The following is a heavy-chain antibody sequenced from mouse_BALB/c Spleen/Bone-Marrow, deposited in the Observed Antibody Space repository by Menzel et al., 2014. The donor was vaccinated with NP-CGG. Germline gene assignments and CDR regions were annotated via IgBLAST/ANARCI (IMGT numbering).Heavy chain of an antibody. CDR2: INPGSRST. CDR1: GYAFTNYL. CDR3: ARRTTGVAPFDY. J-gene: IGHJ2*01. D-gene: IGHD1-1*01. Sequence: VQLQQSGAELARPGTSVKVSCKASGYAFTNYLIEWVKQRPGQGLEWIGVINPGSRSTNYNEKFKGKATLTADKSSSTAYMQLSSLTSDDSAVYFCARRTTGVAPFDYWGQGTTLTVSS. V-gene: IGHV1-54*01.